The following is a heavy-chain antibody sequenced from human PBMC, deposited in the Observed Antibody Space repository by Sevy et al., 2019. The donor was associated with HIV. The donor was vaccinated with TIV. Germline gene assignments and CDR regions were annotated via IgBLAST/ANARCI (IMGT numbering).Heavy chain of an antibody. J-gene: IGHJ4*02. CDR3: AREGGHTAAWSPGYF. Sequence: GGSLRLSCAASGFTFNSHGFHWVRQAPGKGLEWVALISYDGRIKYYADSVKGRFIISRDDARNTLYLQMSGLRAEDTAVYYCAREGGHTAAWSPGYFWGQGTLVTVSS. CDR2: ISYDGRIK. D-gene: IGHD2-15*01. CDR1: GFTFNSHG. V-gene: IGHV3-30*15.